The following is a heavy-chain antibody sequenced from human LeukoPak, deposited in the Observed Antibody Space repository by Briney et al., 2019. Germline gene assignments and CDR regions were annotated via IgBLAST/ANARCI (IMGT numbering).Heavy chain of an antibody. D-gene: IGHD1-20*01. J-gene: IGHJ5*02. CDR1: GYTFTSYA. CDR3: ARGYNWNDHWFDP. Sequence: AASVTVSCKASGYTFTSYAMNWVRQAPGQGLEWMGWINTNTGNPTYAQGFTGRFVFSLDTSVSTAYLQISSLKAEDTAVYYCARGYNWNDHWFDPWGQGTLVTVSP. V-gene: IGHV7-4-1*02. CDR2: INTNTGNP.